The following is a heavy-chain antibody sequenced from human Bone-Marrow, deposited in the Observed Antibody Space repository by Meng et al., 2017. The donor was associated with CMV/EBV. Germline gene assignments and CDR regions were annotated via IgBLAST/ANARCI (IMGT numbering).Heavy chain of an antibody. Sequence: SVKVSCKASGGTFSSYTISWVRQAPGQGLEWMGRIIPILGIANYAQKFQGRVTITADKSTNTAYMELSSLIFDDTAVYYCAKEGRLGFDPWGQGSLVTVSS. CDR3: AKEGRLGFDP. D-gene: IGHD5-12*01. CDR2: IIPILGIA. J-gene: IGHJ5*02. CDR1: GGTFSSYT. V-gene: IGHV1-69*04.